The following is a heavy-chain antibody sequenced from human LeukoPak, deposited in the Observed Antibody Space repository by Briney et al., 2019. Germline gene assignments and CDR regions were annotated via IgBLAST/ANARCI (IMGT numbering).Heavy chain of an antibody. Sequence: ASVKVSCKASGYTFTGYLMHWVRQAPGQGLEWMGWISPNSGDTKYAQKFQGRITMTRDTSISTAYMELSRLRSDDTAVYYRVRGLTTVATWLYLWGRGTLVTVSS. J-gene: IGHJ2*01. CDR2: ISPNSGDT. CDR1: GYTFTGYL. V-gene: IGHV1-2*02. D-gene: IGHD4-17*01. CDR3: VRGLTTVATWLYL.